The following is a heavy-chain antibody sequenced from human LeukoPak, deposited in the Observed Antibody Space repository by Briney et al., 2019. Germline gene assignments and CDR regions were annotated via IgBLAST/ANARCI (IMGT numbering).Heavy chain of an antibody. D-gene: IGHD3-10*01. CDR3: ARGPRDPYGSGSYTFYYYYGMDV. Sequence: SETLSLTCAVYGGSFSGYYWSWIRQPPGKGLEWIGEINHSGSTNYNPSLKSRVTISVDTSKNQFSLKLSPVTAADTAVYYCARGPRDPYGSGSYTFYYYYGMDVWGQGTTVTVSS. J-gene: IGHJ6*02. CDR2: INHSGST. CDR1: GGSFSGYY. V-gene: IGHV4-34*01.